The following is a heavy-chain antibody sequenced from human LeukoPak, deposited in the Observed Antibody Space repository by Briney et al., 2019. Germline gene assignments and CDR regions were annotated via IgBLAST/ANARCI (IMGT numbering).Heavy chain of an antibody. V-gene: IGHV3-11*04. CDR3: ASASSHRIAAGGDY. CDR2: ITSRGGTI. CDR1: GFTFSDYY. D-gene: IGHD6-13*01. J-gene: IGHJ4*02. Sequence: GGSLRLSCAASGFTFSDYYMSWIRQAPGKGLEWVSCITSRGGTIYYADSVKGRFTISRDNAKNSLYLQMNSLRAEDTAVYYCASASSHRIAAGGDYWGQGTLVTVSS.